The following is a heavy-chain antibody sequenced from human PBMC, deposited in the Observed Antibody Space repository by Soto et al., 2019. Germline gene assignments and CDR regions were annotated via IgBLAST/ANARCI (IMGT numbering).Heavy chain of an antibody. D-gene: IGHD3-9*01. CDR3: ARDFLTYDAFDI. J-gene: IGHJ3*02. CDR2: INSDGSST. V-gene: IGHV3-74*01. CDR1: GFTFSSYW. Sequence: EVQLVESGGGLVQPGGSLRLSCAASGFTFSSYWMHWVRQAPGKGLVWVSRINSDGSSTSYADSVKGRFTISRDNAKNTLYLQMNSLRAEDTALYYCARDFLTYDAFDIWGQGTMVTVSS.